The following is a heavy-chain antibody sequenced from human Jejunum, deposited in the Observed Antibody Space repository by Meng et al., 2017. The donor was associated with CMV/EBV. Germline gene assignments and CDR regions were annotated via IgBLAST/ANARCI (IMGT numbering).Heavy chain of an antibody. Sequence: SGVTLSSYEMNWIRQAPGRGLEWIAYMSVRGKRLVYADSVEGRFTISRDNAQNSLHLEMRRVRGDDTAVYYCSITGSYFELGYFQHWGQGTRVTVSS. V-gene: IGHV3-48*03. CDR3: SITGSYFELGYFQH. CDR1: GVTLSSYE. D-gene: IGHD3-10*01. CDR2: MSVRGKRL. J-gene: IGHJ1*01.